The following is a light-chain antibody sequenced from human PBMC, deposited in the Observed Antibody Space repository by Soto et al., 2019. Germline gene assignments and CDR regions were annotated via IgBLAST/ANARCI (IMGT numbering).Light chain of an antibody. J-gene: IGLJ3*02. CDR2: ANI. Sequence: QSVLTQPPSVSGAPGQRVSISCTGSNSNIGAGYDVNWYQQLPGTAPKLLIYANIDRPSGVPDRFSGSKSGASAFLVITGLQTEDEAAYYCQSYGSSLSGARVLGRGTALTVL. V-gene: IGLV1-40*01. CDR1: NSNIGAGYD. CDR3: QSYGSSLSGARV.